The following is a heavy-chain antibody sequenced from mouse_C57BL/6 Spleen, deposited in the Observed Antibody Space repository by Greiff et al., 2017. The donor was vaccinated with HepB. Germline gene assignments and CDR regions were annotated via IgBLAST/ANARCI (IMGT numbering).Heavy chain of an antibody. CDR1: GYTFTSYW. V-gene: IGHV1-69*01. J-gene: IGHJ4*01. D-gene: IGHD1-1*01. Sequence: VQLQQSGAELVMPGASVKLSCKASGYTFTSYWMHWVKQRPGQGLEWIGEIDPSDSYTNYNQKFKGKSTLTVDKSSSTAYMQLSSLTSEDSAVYDCARTTVAYYAMDYWGQGTSVTVSS. CDR3: ARTTVAYYAMDY. CDR2: IDPSDSYT.